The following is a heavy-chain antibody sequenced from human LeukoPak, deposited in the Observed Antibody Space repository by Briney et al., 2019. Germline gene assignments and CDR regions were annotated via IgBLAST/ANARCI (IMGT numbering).Heavy chain of an antibody. CDR3: SSGYYYRSGWFDP. V-gene: IGHV3-74*01. CDR2: INPDGSST. Sequence: PGGSLRLSCAASGFAFSTNWMHWVRQAPGKGLVWVSLINPDGSSTSYADSVRGRFTISRDNAKNTLYLQMNSLRAEDTAVYYCSSGYYYRSGWFDPWGQGTLVTVSS. D-gene: IGHD3-10*01. J-gene: IGHJ5*02. CDR1: GFAFSTNW.